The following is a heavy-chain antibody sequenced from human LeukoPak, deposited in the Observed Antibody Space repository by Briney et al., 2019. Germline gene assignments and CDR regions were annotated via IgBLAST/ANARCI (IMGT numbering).Heavy chain of an antibody. CDR1: SESFSGYY. V-gene: IGHV4-34*01. CDR3: AREEPDLVSATPFDY. Sequence: TSETLSLTCAVYSESFSGYYWTRTRQPPGKGLEWIGEINHSGSTSYNPSLKSRVTISVDTSKKQFSLNLSSVTAADTPVYYCAREEPDLVSATPFDYWGQGTLVTVSS. J-gene: IGHJ4*02. CDR2: INHSGST. D-gene: IGHD2-15*01.